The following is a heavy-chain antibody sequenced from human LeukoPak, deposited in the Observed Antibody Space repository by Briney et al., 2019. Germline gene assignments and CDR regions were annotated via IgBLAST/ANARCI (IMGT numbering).Heavy chain of an antibody. CDR3: ARSDTVDTYYYYYDMDV. CDR1: GYTFTSYY. D-gene: IGHD4-23*01. Sequence: GASVKVSCKASGYTFTSYYIHWVRQAPGQGLERMGIINPSGGSTSYAQTFQGRLTMTRDTSTSTIYMELSSLRSEDTAVYYCARSDTVDTYYYYYDMDVWGQGTTVTVSS. CDR2: INPSGGST. J-gene: IGHJ6*02. V-gene: IGHV1-46*01.